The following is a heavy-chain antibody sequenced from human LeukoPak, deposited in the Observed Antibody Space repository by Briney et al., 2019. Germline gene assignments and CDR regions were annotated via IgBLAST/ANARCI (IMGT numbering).Heavy chain of an antibody. CDR1: GFTFDDYA. CDR3: AKDSVVVGMDV. V-gene: IGHV3-9*01. J-gene: IGHJ6*04. Sequence: PGRSLRLSCAASGFTFDDYAMHWVRQAPGKGPEWVSGISWNSGSIGYADSVKGRFTISRDNAKNSLYLQMNSLRAEDTALYYCAKDSVVVGMDVWGKGTTVTVSP. D-gene: IGHD2-15*01. CDR2: ISWNSGSI.